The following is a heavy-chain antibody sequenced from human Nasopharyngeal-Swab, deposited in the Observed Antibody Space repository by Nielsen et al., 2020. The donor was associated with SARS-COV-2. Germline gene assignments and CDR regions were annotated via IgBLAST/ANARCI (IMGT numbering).Heavy chain of an antibody. V-gene: IGHV1-3*01. D-gene: IGHD1-26*01. CDR1: GYTFTSYA. CDR3: ARVGIMSGNLWGWFDP. CDR2: INAGNGNT. J-gene: IGHJ5*02. Sequence: ASVKVSCKASGYTFTSYAMHWVRQAPGQRLEWMGWINAGNGNTKYSQKFQGRVTITRDTSVSTAYMELSSLRSEDTAVYYCARVGIMSGNLWGWFDPWGQGTLVTVSS.